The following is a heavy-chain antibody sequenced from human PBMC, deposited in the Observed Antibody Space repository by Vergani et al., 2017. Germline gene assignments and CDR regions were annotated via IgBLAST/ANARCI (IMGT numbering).Heavy chain of an antibody. Sequence: QVQLQESGPGLVKPSQTLSLTCTVSGDSIDSVSYYWTWIRQPAGKGLEWIGRIYASGNTNYNPSLRSRVIMSVDTSKNQISLKLTSVTAADTAVYYCTTAWGLYYLHGEYFQYWGRGTLVSVSS. D-gene: IGHD3-10*01. V-gene: IGHV4-61*02. J-gene: IGHJ1*01. CDR3: TTAWGLYYLHGEYFQY. CDR2: IYASGNT. CDR1: GDSIDSVSYY.